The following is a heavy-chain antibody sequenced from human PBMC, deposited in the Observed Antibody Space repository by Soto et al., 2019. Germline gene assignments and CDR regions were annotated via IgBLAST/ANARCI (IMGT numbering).Heavy chain of an antibody. V-gene: IGHV3-48*03. CDR1: GFKFSSYE. CDR3: ATRLSVSYGPLFDQ. D-gene: IGHD3-16*01. CDR2: ILHSGDII. J-gene: IGHJ4*02. Sequence: GGSLRLSCAGSGFKFSSYEMNWVRQAPGKGLEWLSFILHSGDIIYYADSVKGRFTISRDNAKNLLYPHMNTLRVEDTAIYYCATRLSVSYGPLFDQWGQGTLVTVSS.